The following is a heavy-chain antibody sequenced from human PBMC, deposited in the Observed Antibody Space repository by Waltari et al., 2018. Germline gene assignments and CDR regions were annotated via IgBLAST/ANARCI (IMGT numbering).Heavy chain of an antibody. J-gene: IGHJ3*02. CDR3: ARFGTNYDFWSGYYTTAFDI. D-gene: IGHD3-3*01. V-gene: IGHV4-34*01. CDR1: GGSFSGYY. CDR2: INHSGST. Sequence: QVQLQQWGAGLLKPSETLSLTCAVYGGSFSGYYWSWIRPPQGKGLEWLGEINHSGSTNYNPSXXXXXXXXXXTSKNQFSLKLSSVTAADTAVYYCARFGTNYDFWSGYYTTAFDIWGQGTMVTVSS.